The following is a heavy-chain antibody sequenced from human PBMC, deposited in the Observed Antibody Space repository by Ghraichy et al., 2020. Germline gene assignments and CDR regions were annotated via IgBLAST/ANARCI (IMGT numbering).Heavy chain of an antibody. Sequence: SETLSLTCTVSGGSISSTSYYWSWIRQPPGKGLEWIGSISHSGSTYYKPTLMSRVTISVESSKNQFSLQLSSVSAADTAVYYCTRQDGSWQSGGWYGYWGQGTLVSVSS. CDR1: GGSISSTSYY. D-gene: IGHD6-19*01. CDR2: ISHSGST. J-gene: IGHJ4*02. V-gene: IGHV4-39*01. CDR3: TRQDGSWQSGGWYGY.